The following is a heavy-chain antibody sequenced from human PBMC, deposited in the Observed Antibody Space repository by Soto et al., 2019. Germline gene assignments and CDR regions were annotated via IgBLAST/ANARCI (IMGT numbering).Heavy chain of an antibody. CDR1: GGTFSSYA. J-gene: IGHJ6*02. Sequence: QVQLVQSGAEVKKPGSSVKVSCKASGGTFSSYAISWVRQAPGQGLEWMGGIIPIFGTANYAQKFQGRVTSTADESTITAYMELSSLRSEDTAVYYCARGSLGGVEYYYYGMDVWGQGTTVTVSS. D-gene: IGHD1-26*01. CDR3: ARGSLGGVEYYYYGMDV. CDR2: IIPIFGTA. V-gene: IGHV1-69*01.